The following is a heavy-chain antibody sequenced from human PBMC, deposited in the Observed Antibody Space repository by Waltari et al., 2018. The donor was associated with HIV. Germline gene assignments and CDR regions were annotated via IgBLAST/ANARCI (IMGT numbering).Heavy chain of an antibody. J-gene: IGHJ3*01. Sequence: QLVESGGALIQPGRSLRLSCTASGFTFGDYAMNWVRQAPCRELEWLGFIRSKTSGETREYAASVKGRFSISRDDSKGMVYLQMNSLRADDTALYYCVRDLAWRAFDVWGQGTMVTVSS. CDR2: IRSKTSGETR. CDR1: GFTFGDYA. D-gene: IGHD3-3*01. V-gene: IGHV3-49*04. CDR3: VRDLAWRAFDV.